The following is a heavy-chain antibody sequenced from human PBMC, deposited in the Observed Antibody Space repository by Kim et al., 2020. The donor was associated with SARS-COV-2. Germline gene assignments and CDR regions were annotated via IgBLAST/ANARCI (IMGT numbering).Heavy chain of an antibody. CDR3: ARGEWFGELLIDY. V-gene: IGHV3-30*04. Sequence: GGSLRLSCAASGFTFSSYAMHWVRQAPGKGLEWVAVISYDGSNKYYADSVKGRFTISRDNSKNTLYLQMNSLRAEDTAVYYCARGEWFGELLIDYWGQGTLVTVSS. CDR1: GFTFSSYA. J-gene: IGHJ4*02. CDR2: ISYDGSNK. D-gene: IGHD3-10*01.